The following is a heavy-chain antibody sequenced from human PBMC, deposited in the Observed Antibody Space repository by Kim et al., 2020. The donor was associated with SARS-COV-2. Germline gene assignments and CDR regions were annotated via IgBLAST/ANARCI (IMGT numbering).Heavy chain of an antibody. J-gene: IGHJ4*02. CDR1: GFNFRKYG. CDR2: TWPDENCK. D-gene: IGHD5-18*01. V-gene: IGHV3-33*01. Sequence: GGSLRLSCAASGFNFRKYGLHWVRQAPGKGLEWVAFTWPDENCKYYADSVKGRFTISRDNSKSTVYLQMNSLTVEDTAVYYCARRGGGYSWGFLDFWGQGPLLTVSS. CDR3: ARRGGGYSWGFLDF.